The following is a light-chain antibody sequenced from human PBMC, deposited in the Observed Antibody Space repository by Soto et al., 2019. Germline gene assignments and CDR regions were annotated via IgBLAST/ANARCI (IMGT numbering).Light chain of an antibody. CDR2: GAS. CDR1: QSVSIN. CDR3: QQYNNWPRT. V-gene: IGKV3-15*01. Sequence: EVLMTQSPAILSVSPGERATLSCRASQSVSINVAWYQQKPGQAPRLLIYGASTRATGIPARFSGSGSGTEFTLTISSLQSEDFAVYYCQQYNNWPRTCGQGTKG. J-gene: IGKJ1*01.